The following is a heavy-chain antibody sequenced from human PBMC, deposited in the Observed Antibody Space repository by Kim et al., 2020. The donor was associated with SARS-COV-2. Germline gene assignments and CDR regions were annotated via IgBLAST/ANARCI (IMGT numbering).Heavy chain of an antibody. CDR1: GFTFNTYT. CDR2: ISFDGNND. J-gene: IGHJ4*02. D-gene: IGHD3-10*01. Sequence: GGSLRLSCAASGFTFNTYTMHWVRQAPGRGLEWVAAISFDGNNDFYAGSVKGRFTISRDTSKNTLYVQMDSLRPEDTAVYYCAGAHYYGSGSFYHFHYWRQGTLVTVSS. V-gene: IGHV3-30-3*01. CDR3: AGAHYYGSGSFYHFHY.